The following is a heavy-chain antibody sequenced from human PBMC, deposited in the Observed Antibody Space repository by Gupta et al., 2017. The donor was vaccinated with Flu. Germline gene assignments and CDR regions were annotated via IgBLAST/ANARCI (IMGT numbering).Heavy chain of an antibody. Sequence: QVQLQESGSGLVTPSETLSLICTVSGGTISSYSWRWTRQPPGKGLEWIGYIYYSGSTNYNPSIKSRVTISVDTSKNQFSLKLSSVTAADTAVYYCARAEWYCSGGSCYPNRLDYWGQGTLGTVSS. V-gene: IGHV4-59*01. D-gene: IGHD2-15*01. J-gene: IGHJ4*02. CDR3: ARAEWYCSGGSCYPNRLDY. CDR1: GGTISSYS. CDR2: IYYSGST.